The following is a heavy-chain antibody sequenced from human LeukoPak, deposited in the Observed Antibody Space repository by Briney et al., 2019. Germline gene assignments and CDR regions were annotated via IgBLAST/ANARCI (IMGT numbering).Heavy chain of an antibody. Sequence: GGSLRLSCAASGFTVSGNYMSWVRQAPGKGLEWVSVIYSGGDTYSADSVRGRFTTSRDNSKNTLYLQMNSLRAEDTAVYYCARGRRDYGDYPYWGQGTLVTVSS. V-gene: IGHV3-53*01. D-gene: IGHD4-17*01. J-gene: IGHJ4*02. CDR1: GFTVSGNY. CDR2: IYSGGDT. CDR3: ARGRRDYGDYPY.